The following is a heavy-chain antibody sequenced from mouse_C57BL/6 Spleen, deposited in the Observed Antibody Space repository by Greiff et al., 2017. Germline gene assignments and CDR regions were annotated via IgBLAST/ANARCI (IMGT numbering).Heavy chain of an antibody. CDR1: GYTFTSYW. D-gene: IGHD1-1*01. V-gene: IGHV1-74*01. CDR3: GMYYYGPDAMDY. CDR2: IHPSDSDT. J-gene: IGHJ4*01. Sequence: VQLQQPGAELVKPGASVKVSCKASGYTFTSYWMHWVKQRPGQGLEWIGRIHPSDSDTNYNQKFKGKATLTVDKSSSTAYMRLSSLPSEDSAVCYWGMYYYGPDAMDYWGQGTTLTVSS.